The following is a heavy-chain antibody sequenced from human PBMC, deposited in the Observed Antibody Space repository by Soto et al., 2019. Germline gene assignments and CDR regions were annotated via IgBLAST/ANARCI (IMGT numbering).Heavy chain of an antibody. Sequence: PSETLSLTCTVSDGSISRSTFYWGWIRQPPGKGLEWIGNVHYSGSTNYNPSLKSRVTISVDTSKNQLSLKLSSVTAADTAVYYCARTVAGMSWYFDYWGQGTLVTVSS. CDR2: VHYSGST. V-gene: IGHV4-39*07. J-gene: IGHJ4*02. CDR3: ARTVAGMSWYFDY. D-gene: IGHD4-17*01. CDR1: DGSISRSTFY.